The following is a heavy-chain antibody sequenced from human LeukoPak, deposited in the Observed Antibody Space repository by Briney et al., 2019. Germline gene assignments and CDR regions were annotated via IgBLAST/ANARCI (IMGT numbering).Heavy chain of an antibody. CDR2: IQYDENNK. CDR1: GVSMSSCD. D-gene: IGHD3-10*01. V-gene: IGHV3-30*02. J-gene: IGHJ4*02. Sequence: GGSLRLSCAASGVSMSSCDMHWVRQAPGKGLEWVAFIQYDENNKYYADSVKGRFTISRDTSKNTLYLQMNSLRAEDTAVYYCAKLLRFGELLATDYWGQGTLVTASS. CDR3: AKLLRFGELLATDY.